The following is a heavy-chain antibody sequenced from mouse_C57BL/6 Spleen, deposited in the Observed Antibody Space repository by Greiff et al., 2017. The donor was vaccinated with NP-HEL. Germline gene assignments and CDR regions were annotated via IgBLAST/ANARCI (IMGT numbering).Heavy chain of an antibody. D-gene: IGHD2-4*01. CDR2: IDPSDSYT. CDR3: ATYDYGPHCFDY. CDR1: GYTFTSYW. V-gene: IGHV1-59*01. Sequence: QVQLQQPGAELVRPGTSVKLSCKASGYTFTSYWMHWVKQRPGQGLEWIGVIDPSDSYTNYNQKFKGKATLTVDTSSSTAYMQLSSLTSEDSAVYYCATYDYGPHCFDYWGQGTTLTVSS. J-gene: IGHJ2*01.